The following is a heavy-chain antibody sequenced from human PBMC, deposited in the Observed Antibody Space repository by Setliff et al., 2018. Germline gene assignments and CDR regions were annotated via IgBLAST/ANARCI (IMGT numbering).Heavy chain of an antibody. Sequence: PGGSPRLSCAAAGFTFSSHWMHWVRQAPGKGLEWVAVISYDGSNKYYADSVKGRFTISRDNSKNTLYLQMNSLRAEDTAVYYCAKPPSSWSLYGMDVWGQGTTVTVSS. V-gene: IGHV3-30*18. D-gene: IGHD6-13*01. CDR2: ISYDGSNK. CDR1: GFTFSSHW. CDR3: AKPPSSWSLYGMDV. J-gene: IGHJ6*02.